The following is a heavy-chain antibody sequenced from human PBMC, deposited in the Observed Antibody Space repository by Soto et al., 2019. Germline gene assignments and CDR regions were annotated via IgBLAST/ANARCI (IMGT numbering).Heavy chain of an antibody. D-gene: IGHD2-2*01. CDR3: SIGSWSAETFDV. Sequence: QVHLEQSGAEVKKPGSSVKVSCKAAGGTFSTYTLTWVRQAPGQGLEWMGRIIPMLTVTNSAKKFQGRVTLTADKSTSTAFMELTSLTSDDTAGYYCSIGSWSAETFDVWGQGTMVTVSS. CDR1: GGTFSTYT. J-gene: IGHJ3*01. CDR2: IIPMLTVT. V-gene: IGHV1-69*02.